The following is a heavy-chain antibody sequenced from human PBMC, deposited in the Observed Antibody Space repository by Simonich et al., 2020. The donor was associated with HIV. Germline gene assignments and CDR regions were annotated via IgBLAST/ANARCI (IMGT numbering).Heavy chain of an antibody. Sequence: QVQLVQSGAEVKKPGASVKVSCKASGYTFSSYGINWVRQAPGQGLEWMGGISPYNAKTDYSQKFAGRVTMTTDTSTNTTYMELSSLRSDDTAMYYCARGAFDGYYFDYWGQGTLVTVSS. CDR3: ARGAFDGYYFDY. CDR2: ISPYNAKT. V-gene: IGHV1-18*01. J-gene: IGHJ4*02. CDR1: GYTFSSYG. D-gene: IGHD6-25*01.